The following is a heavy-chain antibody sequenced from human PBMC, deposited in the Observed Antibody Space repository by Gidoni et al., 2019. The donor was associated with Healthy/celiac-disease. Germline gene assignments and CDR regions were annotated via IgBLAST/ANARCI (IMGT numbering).Heavy chain of an antibody. V-gene: IGHV1-69*01. D-gene: IGHD4-4*01. CDR3: ARALPTVTGGYYYYYGMDV. CDR2: IIPIFGTA. Sequence: QVQLVQSGAEVKKPGSSVQVSCKASGGTFSRYAISWVRQAPGQGLEWMGGIIPIFGTANYAQKLQGRVTITADESTRTAYMELSSLRSEDTAVYYCARALPTVTGGYYYYYGMDVWGQGTTVTVSS. J-gene: IGHJ6*02. CDR1: GGTFSRYA.